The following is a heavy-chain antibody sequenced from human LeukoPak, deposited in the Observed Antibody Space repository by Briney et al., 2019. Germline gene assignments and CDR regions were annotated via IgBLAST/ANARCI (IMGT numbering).Heavy chain of an antibody. CDR1: GGSFSGYY. J-gene: IGHJ3*02. Sequence: PSETLSLTCAVYGGSFSGYYWRWSWIRQPPGKGLEWIGEINHGGSTNYNPSLESRVTISVDTSKNQFSLRLSSVTAADTAVYFCARGGRSAFDIWGPGTKVIVSS. CDR3: ARGGRSAFDI. CDR2: INHGGST. V-gene: IGHV4-34*01.